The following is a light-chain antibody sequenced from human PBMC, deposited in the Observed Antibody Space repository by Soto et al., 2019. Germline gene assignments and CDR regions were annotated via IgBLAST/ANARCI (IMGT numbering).Light chain of an antibody. CDR3: QTWDTGISVV. CDR2: LNNDGSH. CDR1: SGHSNYA. V-gene: IGLV4-69*01. J-gene: IGLJ2*01. Sequence: QSVLTQSPSASASLGASVKLTCTLSSGHSNYAIAWHQQQPEKGPRYLMKLNNDGSHSKGDGIPDRFSGSSSGAERYLTISSLQSEDESDYYCQTWDTGISVVFGGRTKVTVL.